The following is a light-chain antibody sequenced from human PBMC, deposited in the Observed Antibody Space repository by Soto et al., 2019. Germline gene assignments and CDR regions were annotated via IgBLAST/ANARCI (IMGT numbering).Light chain of an antibody. CDR1: SANIGAAYN. V-gene: IGLV1-40*01. Sequence: QSVLTQPPSGSGAPGQRVTTSCTGSSANIGAAYNVDWYQQLPGTAPKLLIYGNNNRPSGVPARFSGSKSGTSASLAIAGLQAEDEGDYYCQSYHSSLSGYVFGTGTKVTV. CDR3: QSYHSSLSGYV. J-gene: IGLJ1*01. CDR2: GNN.